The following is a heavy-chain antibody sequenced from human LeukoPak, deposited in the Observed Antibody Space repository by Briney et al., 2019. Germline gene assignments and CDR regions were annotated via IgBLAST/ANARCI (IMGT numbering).Heavy chain of an antibody. V-gene: IGHV4-39*02. CDR1: GGSISSSSYY. CDR3: ARDGYNPIGY. J-gene: IGHJ4*02. Sequence: SETLSLTCAVSGGSISSSSYYWGWIRQPPGKGLEWIGNIYYSGSTYYNPSLKSRVIISVDTSKNQFSLKLSSVTAADTAVYYCARDGYNPIGYWGQGTLVTVSS. D-gene: IGHD5-24*01. CDR2: IYYSGST.